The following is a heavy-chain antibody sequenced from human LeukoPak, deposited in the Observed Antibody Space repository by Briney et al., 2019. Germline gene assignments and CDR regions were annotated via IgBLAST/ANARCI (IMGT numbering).Heavy chain of an antibody. CDR3: ARVAFGGVIDGAFDI. V-gene: IGHV3-66*02. CDR1: GFTVSSNY. CDR2: IYSGGNT. J-gene: IGHJ3*02. D-gene: IGHD3-16*02. Sequence: GGSLRLSCAASGFTVSSNYMNWVRQATGKGLEWVSVIYSGGNTYYADSVKGRFTFSRDNSKNTLYLQMNSLRVEDTAVYYCARVAFGGVIDGAFDIWGQGTMVTVSS.